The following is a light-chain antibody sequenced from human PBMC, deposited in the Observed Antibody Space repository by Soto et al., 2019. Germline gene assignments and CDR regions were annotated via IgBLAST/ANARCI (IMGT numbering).Light chain of an antibody. V-gene: IGKV1-27*01. CDR3: QKYNSAPLT. CDR2: AAS. Sequence: DIQMTQSPSSLSASLGDRVTITCRASQGIGVYLAWFQQKPGKVPRLLIYAASALQSGVPSRFSAGGSGTDFNLTINSLQPEDVATYYGQKYNSAPLTFGGGTKVEIK. J-gene: IGKJ4*01. CDR1: QGIGVY.